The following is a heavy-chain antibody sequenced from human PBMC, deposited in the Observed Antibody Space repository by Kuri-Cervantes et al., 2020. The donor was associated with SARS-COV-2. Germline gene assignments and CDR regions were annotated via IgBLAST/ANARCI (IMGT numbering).Heavy chain of an antibody. J-gene: IGHJ5*02. CDR1: GGTFSSYA. Sequence: SVKVSCKASGGTFSSYAISWVRQAPGQGLEWMGGIIPIFGTANYAQKFQGRVTITADKSTSTAYMELSSLRSEDTAVYYCARDLVYQPLHVGRFDPWGQGTLVTVSS. V-gene: IGHV1-69*06. D-gene: IGHD2-2*01. CDR3: ARDLVYQPLHVGRFDP. CDR2: IIPIFGTA.